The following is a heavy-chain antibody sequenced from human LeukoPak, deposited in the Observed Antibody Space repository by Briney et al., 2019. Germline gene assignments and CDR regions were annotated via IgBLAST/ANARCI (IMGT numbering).Heavy chain of an antibody. CDR1: GFTFSSYS. V-gene: IGHV3-48*04. CDR3: APIYSNGPFDY. CDR2: ISSSSSTI. J-gene: IGHJ4*02. D-gene: IGHD2/OR15-2a*01. Sequence: GGSLRLSCAASGFTFSSYSMNWVRQAPGKGLEWVSYISSSSSTIYYADSVKGRFTISRDNAKNSLYLQMNSLRAEDTAVYYCAPIYSNGPFDYWGQGTLVTVSS.